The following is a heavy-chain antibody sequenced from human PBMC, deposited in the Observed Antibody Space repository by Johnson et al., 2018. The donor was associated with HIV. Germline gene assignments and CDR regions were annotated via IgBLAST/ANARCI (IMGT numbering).Heavy chain of an antibody. J-gene: IGHJ3*02. CDR2: IFSGGST. CDR3: AREGPPRAFDI. CDR1: GFTVSSNY. V-gene: IGHV3-66*01. Sequence: VQLVESGGGLVQPGGSLRLSCAASGFTVSSNYMSWVRQAPGKGLEWVSVIFSGGSTYYADSVKGRFTISRDNSKNTLYLQMNSLRAEDTAVYYCAREGPPRAFDIWGQGTMVTVSS.